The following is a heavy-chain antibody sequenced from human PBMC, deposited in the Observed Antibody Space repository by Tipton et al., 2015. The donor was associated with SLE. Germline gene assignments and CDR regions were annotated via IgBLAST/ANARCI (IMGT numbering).Heavy chain of an antibody. D-gene: IGHD6-19*01. CDR3: ARDHPVAGPFDY. J-gene: IGHJ4*02. Sequence: TLSLTCSVSGVSISRGRYFWTWFRQPAGKGLEWIGRIYTSGSTNYNPSLKSRVTMSVDTSKNQFSLKLSSVTAADTAVYYCARDHPVAGPFDYWGQGTLVTVSS. CDR2: IYTSGST. V-gene: IGHV4-61*02. CDR1: GVSISRGRYF.